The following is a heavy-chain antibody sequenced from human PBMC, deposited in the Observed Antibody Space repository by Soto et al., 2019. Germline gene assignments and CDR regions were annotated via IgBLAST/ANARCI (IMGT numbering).Heavy chain of an antibody. CDR3: ARWPDGYYYYGMDV. CDR1: GYTFTSYD. Sequence: QVQLVQSGAEVKKPGAAVKVSCKASGYTFTSYDINWVRQATGQGLEWMGWMNPNSGNTGYAQKFQGRVTMTRNTSISTAYMELSSLRSEDTAVYYCARWPDGYYYYGMDVWGQGTTVTVSS. CDR2: MNPNSGNT. J-gene: IGHJ6*02. V-gene: IGHV1-8*01.